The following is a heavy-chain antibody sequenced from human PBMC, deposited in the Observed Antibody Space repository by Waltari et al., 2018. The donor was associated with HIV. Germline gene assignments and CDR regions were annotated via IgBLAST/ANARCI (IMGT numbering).Heavy chain of an antibody. CDR2: IYTKTGSP. CDR1: ENDFSRSV. D-gene: IGHD2-15*01. Sequence: QVQLHKPPPQFNKPGTSVKLSRKSSENDFSRSVINWVRQAPGQGLEWIGLIYTKTGSPTYAQVFRGLLILSLDTSVTTSYLQIRALKTNDTATYYCAEGYGAFDFDYWGQGTLITVSP. V-gene: IGHV7-4-1*01. CDR3: AEGYGAFDFDY. J-gene: IGHJ4*02.